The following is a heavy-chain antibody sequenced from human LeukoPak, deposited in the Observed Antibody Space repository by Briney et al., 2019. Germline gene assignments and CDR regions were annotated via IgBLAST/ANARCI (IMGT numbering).Heavy chain of an antibody. CDR1: GFTFSDYW. CDR2: ISWNSGSI. Sequence: GGSLRLSCIVSGFTFSDYWMHWVRQAPGKGLEWVSGISWNSGSIGYADSVKGRFTISRDNAKNSLYLQMNSLRAEDTALYYCAKDRSSSWYYYGMDVWGQGTTVTVSS. D-gene: IGHD6-13*01. V-gene: IGHV3-9*01. CDR3: AKDRSSSWYYYGMDV. J-gene: IGHJ6*02.